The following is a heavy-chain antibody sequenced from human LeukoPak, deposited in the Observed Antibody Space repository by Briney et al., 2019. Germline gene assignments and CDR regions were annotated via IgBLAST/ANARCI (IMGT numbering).Heavy chain of an antibody. V-gene: IGHV3-23*01. Sequence: PGRSLRLSCAASGFTFSSYAMSWVRQAPGKGLEWVSAISGSGGSTYYADSVKGRFTISRDNSKNTLYLQMSSLRAEDTAVYYCARVLTDYYDSSGYFDYWGQGTLVTVSS. CDR2: ISGSGGST. D-gene: IGHD3-22*01. CDR1: GFTFSSYA. J-gene: IGHJ4*02. CDR3: ARVLTDYYDSSGYFDY.